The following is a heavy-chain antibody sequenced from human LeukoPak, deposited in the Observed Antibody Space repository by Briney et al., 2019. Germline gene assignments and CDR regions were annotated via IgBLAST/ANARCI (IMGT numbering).Heavy chain of an antibody. D-gene: IGHD6-13*01. J-gene: IGHJ6*02. Sequence: SETLSLTCTVSGRSISSYYWSWIRQPAGKGLEWIGRIYTSGSTNYNPPLKSRVTMSVDTSKNQFSLKLSSVTAADTAVYYCARAVGDSSSWYYYYGMDVWGQGTTVTVSS. V-gene: IGHV4-4*07. CDR1: GRSISSYY. CDR3: ARAVGDSSSWYYYYGMDV. CDR2: IYTSGST.